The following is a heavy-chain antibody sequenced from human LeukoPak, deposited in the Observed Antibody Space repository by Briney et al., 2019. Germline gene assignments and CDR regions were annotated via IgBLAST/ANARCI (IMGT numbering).Heavy chain of an antibody. CDR1: GGSISSGSYY. CDR2: IYTSGST. CDR3: ARVSYGGIVIFDY. V-gene: IGHV4-61*02. Sequence: SETLSLTCTVSGGSISSGSYYWSWIRQPAGKGLEWIGRIYTSGSTNYNPSLKSRVTISVDTSKNQSSLKLSSVTAADTAVYYCARVSYGGIVIFDYWGQGTLVTVSS. J-gene: IGHJ4*02. D-gene: IGHD4-23*01.